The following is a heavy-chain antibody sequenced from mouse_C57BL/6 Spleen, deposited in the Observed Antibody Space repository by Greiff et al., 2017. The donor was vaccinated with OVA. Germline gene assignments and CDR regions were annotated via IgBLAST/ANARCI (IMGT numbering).Heavy chain of an antibody. Sequence: EVQVVESGEGLVKPGGSLTLSCAASGFTFSSYAMSWVRQTPEKRLEWVAYISSGGDYIYYADTVKGRFTISRDNARNTLYLQMSSLKSEDTAMYYCTRDRTGEAMDYWGQGTSVTVSS. CDR3: TRDRTGEAMDY. D-gene: IGHD4-1*01. CDR1: GFTFSSYA. V-gene: IGHV5-9-1*02. J-gene: IGHJ4*01. CDR2: ISSGGDYI.